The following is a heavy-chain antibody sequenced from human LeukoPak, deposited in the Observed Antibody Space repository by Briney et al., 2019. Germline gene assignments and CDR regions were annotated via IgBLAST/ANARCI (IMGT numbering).Heavy chain of an antibody. CDR3: ARDRDSTNYFDY. Sequence: SQTLSLTCTVSGGSISSGGYYWSWIRQHPGKGLEWIGSIYYSGTTYYNPSLKSRVTISVDTSKNQFSLKLSSVTAADTAVYYCARDRDSTNYFDYWGQGALVTVSS. D-gene: IGHD2/OR15-2a*01. J-gene: IGHJ4*02. CDR2: IYYSGTT. CDR1: GGSISSGGYY. V-gene: IGHV4-31*03.